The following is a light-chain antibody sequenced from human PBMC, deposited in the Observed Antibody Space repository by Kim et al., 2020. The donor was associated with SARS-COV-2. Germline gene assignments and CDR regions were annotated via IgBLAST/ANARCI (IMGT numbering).Light chain of an antibody. CDR3: QSRDSGGKVI. J-gene: IGLJ2*01. V-gene: IGLV3-19*01. CDR2: GRN. Sequence: SSELTQDPAVSVALGQTVRITCQGDSLRSYYATWYQQKPRQAPVLVIYGRNNRPSGIPDRFSGSTSVNTASLTISGAQAEDESDFYCQSRDSGGKVIFGGGTKVTVL. CDR1: SLRSYY.